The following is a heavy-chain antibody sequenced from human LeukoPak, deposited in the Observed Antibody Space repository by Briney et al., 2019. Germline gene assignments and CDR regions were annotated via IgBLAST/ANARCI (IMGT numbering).Heavy chain of an antibody. CDR1: GFTFGDSG. CDR2: IRSKAYGGAV. V-gene: IGHV3-49*03. Sequence: PGGSLRLSCTASGFTFGDSGMSWFRQAPGKGLEWVGFIRSKAYGGAVEYAASVKGRFTISRGDSKSIAYLLMNSLKTEDTAVYYCSRAPYYDFWCDYWGQGTLVTVSS. J-gene: IGHJ4*02. CDR3: SRAPYYDFWCDY. D-gene: IGHD3-3*01.